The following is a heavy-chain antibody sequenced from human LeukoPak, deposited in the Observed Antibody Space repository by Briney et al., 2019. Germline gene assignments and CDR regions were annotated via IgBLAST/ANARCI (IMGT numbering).Heavy chain of an antibody. CDR2: ISDVGSFT. J-gene: IGHJ4*02. CDR3: AKGRCSGPGCDSFDY. D-gene: IGHD5-12*01. CDR1: GLVFGKYA. V-gene: IGHV3-23*01. Sequence: GGSLRLSCAASGLVFGKYAMAWVRQAPGKGLECVSIISDVGSFTYYLDSVKGRSTIFRDNSKNTLYLHMNSLKAEDTAVYYCAKGRCSGPGCDSFDYWGQGTLVTVSS.